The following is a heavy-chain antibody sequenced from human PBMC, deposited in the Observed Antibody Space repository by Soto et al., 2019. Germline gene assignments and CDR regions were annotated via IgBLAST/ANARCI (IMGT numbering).Heavy chain of an antibody. CDR2: IDPSDSYT. J-gene: IGHJ6*02. Sequence: GESLKISCKGSGYSFTSYWISWVRQMPGKGLEWMGRIDPSDSYTNYSPSFQGHVTISADKSISTAYLQWSSLKASDTAMYYCAREGSDTAMVTTDYYYYGMDVWGQGTTVTVSS. V-gene: IGHV5-10-1*01. CDR3: AREGSDTAMVTTDYYYYGMDV. CDR1: GYSFTSYW. D-gene: IGHD5-18*01.